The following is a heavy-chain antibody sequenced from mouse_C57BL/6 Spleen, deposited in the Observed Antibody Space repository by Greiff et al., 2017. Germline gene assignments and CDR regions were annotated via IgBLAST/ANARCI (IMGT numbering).Heavy chain of an antibody. Sequence: VHLVESGPGLVQPSQSLSITCTVSGFSLTSYGVHWVRQSPGKGLEWLGVIWRGGSTDYNAAFMSRLSITKDNSKSQVFFKMNSLQADDTAIYYCAKKGTGTDYAMDYWGQGTSVTVSS. J-gene: IGHJ4*01. CDR2: IWRGGST. CDR1: GFSLTSYG. V-gene: IGHV2-5*01. CDR3: AKKGTGTDYAMDY. D-gene: IGHD4-1*01.